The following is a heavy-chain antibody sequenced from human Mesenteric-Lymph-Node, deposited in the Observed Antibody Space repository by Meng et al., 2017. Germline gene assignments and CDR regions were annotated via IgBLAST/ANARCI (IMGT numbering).Heavy chain of an antibody. J-gene: IGHJ4*02. Sequence: QVPVQESGPGLVKPSGTLSLTCAVSGGSISSSNWWSWVRQPPGKGLEWIGEIYHSGSTNYNPSLKSRVTISVDKSKNQFSLKLSSVTAADTAVYYCGGSGPNKYYFDYWGQGTLVTVFS. CDR3: GGSGPNKYYFDY. CDR2: IYHSGST. D-gene: IGHD2-15*01. CDR1: GGSISSSNW. V-gene: IGHV4-4*02.